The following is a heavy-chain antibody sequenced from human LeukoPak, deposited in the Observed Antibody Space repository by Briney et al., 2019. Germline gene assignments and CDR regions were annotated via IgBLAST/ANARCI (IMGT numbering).Heavy chain of an antibody. J-gene: IGHJ6*02. CDR3: ARDPLRSSWSTYYNALDV. D-gene: IGHD6-13*01. Sequence: SVKVSCKASGGTFSSYAISWVRQAPGQGLEWMGRIIPIHGIANYAQKFQDRVTMTTDTSTSTAYMELRSLTSDDTAVYYCARDPLRSSWSTYYNALDVWGQGTTVTVSS. V-gene: IGHV1-69*04. CDR1: GGTFSSYA. CDR2: IIPIHGIA.